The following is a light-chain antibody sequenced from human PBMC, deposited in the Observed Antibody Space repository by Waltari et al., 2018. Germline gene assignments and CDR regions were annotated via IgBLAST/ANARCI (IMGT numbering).Light chain of an antibody. Sequence: QSALTQPPSASGSPGQPVTISCTGTSSDVGGYNFVSWSQPHPGKAPKLMIYEVSTRPSGVPDRFSGSKSGNTASLTVSGLQAEDEADYYCSSYAGSHWVFGGGTKLTVL. CDR2: EVS. CDR1: SSDVGGYNF. V-gene: IGLV2-8*01. J-gene: IGLJ3*02. CDR3: SSYAGSHWV.